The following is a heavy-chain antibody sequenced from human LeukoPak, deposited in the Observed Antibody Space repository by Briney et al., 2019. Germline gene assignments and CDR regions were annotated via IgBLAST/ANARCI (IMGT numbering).Heavy chain of an antibody. Sequence: SETLSLTCAVYGGSFSGYYWSWIRQPPGKGLEWIGEINHSGSTNYNPSLKGRVTISVDTSKNQFSLKLSSVTAADTAVYYCARARQDYIWGSYRYYFDYWGQGTLVTVSS. V-gene: IGHV4-34*01. D-gene: IGHD3-16*02. CDR1: GGSFSGYY. CDR3: ARARQDYIWGSYRYYFDY. CDR2: INHSGST. J-gene: IGHJ4*02.